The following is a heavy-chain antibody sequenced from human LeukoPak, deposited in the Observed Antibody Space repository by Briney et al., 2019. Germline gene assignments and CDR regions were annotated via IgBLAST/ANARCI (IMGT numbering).Heavy chain of an antibody. J-gene: IGHJ4*02. CDR2: IYYSGST. Sequence: PSETLSLTCAVYGGSFSGYYWSWIRQPPGKGLEWIGYIYYSGSTYNPSLKSRVTISVDTSKNQFSLKLSSVTAADAAVYYCARDGDYWGQGTLVTVSS. V-gene: IGHV4-34*09. CDR3: ARDGDY. CDR1: GGSFSGYY.